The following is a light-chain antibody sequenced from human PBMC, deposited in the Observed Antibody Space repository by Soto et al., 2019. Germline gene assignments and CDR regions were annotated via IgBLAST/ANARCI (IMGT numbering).Light chain of an antibody. Sequence: SVLTQPAPVSGFPGQSVTLSCPGNNKYVGGYNYVSWYQQHPGKAPKLMIYDVSNRPSGVSNRFSGSKPGNTASLTISGLQAEDEADYYCSSYTSSSTPVFGGGTKVTVL. CDR2: DVS. CDR1: NKYVGGYNY. CDR3: SSYTSSSTPV. J-gene: IGLJ2*01. V-gene: IGLV2-14*01.